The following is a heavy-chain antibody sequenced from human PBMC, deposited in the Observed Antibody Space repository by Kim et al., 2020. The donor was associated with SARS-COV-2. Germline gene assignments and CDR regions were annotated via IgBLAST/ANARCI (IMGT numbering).Heavy chain of an antibody. V-gene: IGHV3-23*03. D-gene: IGHD3-22*01. CDR3: AKDGDYYDSSGYPSPFYYFDY. Sequence: FTISRDNSKNTLYLQMNSLRAEDTAVYYCAKDGDYYDSSGYPSPFYYFDYWGQGTLVTVSS. J-gene: IGHJ4*02.